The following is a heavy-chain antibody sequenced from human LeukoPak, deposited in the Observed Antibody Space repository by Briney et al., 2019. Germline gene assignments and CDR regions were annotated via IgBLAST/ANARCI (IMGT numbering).Heavy chain of an antibody. D-gene: IGHD3-22*01. CDR3: ARESGDSSGCYYLDY. J-gene: IGHJ4*02. V-gene: IGHV4-59*01. CDR1: GDSISSYY. CDR2: MFYTGST. Sequence: SETLSLTCTVSGDSISSYYWSWIRQPPGKGLEWIGSMFYTGSTNYSPSLKSRVTISVDTSKKQFSLKLSSVTAADTAVYYCARESGDSSGCYYLDYWGQRTLVTVSS.